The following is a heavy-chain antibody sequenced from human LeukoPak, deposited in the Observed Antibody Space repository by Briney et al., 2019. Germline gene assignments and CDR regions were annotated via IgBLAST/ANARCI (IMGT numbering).Heavy chain of an antibody. CDR3: AREEGGIQLWFRNWFDP. V-gene: IGHV1-2*06. CDR1: GYTFTGYY. J-gene: IGHJ5*02. D-gene: IGHD5-18*01. CDR2: INPNSGGT. Sequence: ASVKVSCKASGYTFTGYYMHWVRQAPGQGLEWMGRINPNSGGTNYAQKFQGRVTMTRDTSISTAYMELSRLRSDDTAVYYCAREEGGIQLWFRNWFDPWGQGTLVTVSS.